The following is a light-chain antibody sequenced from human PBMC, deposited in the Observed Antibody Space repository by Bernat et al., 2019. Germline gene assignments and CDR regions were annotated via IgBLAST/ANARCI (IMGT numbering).Light chain of an antibody. CDR3: ISYSGNKYVV. CDR2: EVN. V-gene: IGLV2-8*01. CDR1: SSDVGDYNY. J-gene: IGLJ2*01. Sequence: QSALTQPPSASGSPGQSVTISCTGTSSDVGDYNYVSWYQQHPGKAPKLIIYEVNKRPSGVPDRFSASKSVHTASLTVSGLQAEDEADYYCISYSGNKYVVFGGGTKLTVL.